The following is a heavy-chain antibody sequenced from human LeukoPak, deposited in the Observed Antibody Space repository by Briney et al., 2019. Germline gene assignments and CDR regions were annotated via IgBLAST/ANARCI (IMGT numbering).Heavy chain of an antibody. Sequence: GGSLRLSCAASGFTFSSYGMHWVRQSPGKGLEWVAVISYDGSNKYYADSVKGRFTISRDNSKNTLYLQMNSLRAEDRAVYYCAKLPAEVGATTWDYWGQGTLVTVSS. V-gene: IGHV3-30*18. J-gene: IGHJ4*02. CDR3: AKLPAEVGATTWDY. CDR2: ISYDGSNK. CDR1: GFTFSSYG. D-gene: IGHD1-26*01.